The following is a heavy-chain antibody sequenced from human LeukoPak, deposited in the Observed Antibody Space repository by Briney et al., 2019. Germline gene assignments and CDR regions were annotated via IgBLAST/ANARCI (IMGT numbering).Heavy chain of an antibody. V-gene: IGHV3-48*02. CDR1: GFTFSSYS. Sequence: PGGSLRLSCAASGFTFSSYSMNWVRQAPGKGLEWVSYITSSSSTIYYAESVKGRFTISRDNDKNSLSLQMNSLRDEDTAVFFCTRDPRALDYWGQGTLVTVSS. CDR3: TRDPRALDY. J-gene: IGHJ4*02. CDR2: ITSSSSTI.